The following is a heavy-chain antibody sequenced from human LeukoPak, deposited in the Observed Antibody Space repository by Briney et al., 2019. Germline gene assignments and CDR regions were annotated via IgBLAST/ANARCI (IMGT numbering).Heavy chain of an antibody. J-gene: IGHJ4*02. V-gene: IGHV4-59*01. Sequence: SETLSLTCTVSGGSISSYYWSWIRQPPGKGLEWIGYIYCSGSTNYNPSLKSRVTISVDTSKNQFSLKLSSVTAADTAVYYCARVYYDSSGYYDYYFDYWGQGTLVTVSS. CDR2: IYCSGST. D-gene: IGHD3-22*01. CDR3: ARVYYDSSGYYDYYFDY. CDR1: GGSISSYY.